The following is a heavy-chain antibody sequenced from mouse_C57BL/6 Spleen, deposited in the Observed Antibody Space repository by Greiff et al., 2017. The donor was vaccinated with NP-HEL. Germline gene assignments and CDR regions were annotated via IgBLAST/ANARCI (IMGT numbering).Heavy chain of an antibody. CDR1: GYTFTDYY. CDR2: INPYNGGT. D-gene: IGHD1-1*01. Sequence: EVHLVESGPVLVKPGASVKMSCKASGYTFTDYYMNWVKQSHGKSLEWIGVINPYNGGTSYNQKFKGKATLTVDKSSSTAYMELNSLTSEDSAVYYCARGYGSPRAMDYWGQGTSVTVSS. V-gene: IGHV1-19*01. CDR3: ARGYGSPRAMDY. J-gene: IGHJ4*01.